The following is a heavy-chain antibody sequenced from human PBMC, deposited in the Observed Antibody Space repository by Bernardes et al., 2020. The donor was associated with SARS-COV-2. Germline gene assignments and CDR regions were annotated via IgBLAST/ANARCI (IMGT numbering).Heavy chain of an antibody. J-gene: IGHJ4*02. D-gene: IGHD1-7*01. V-gene: IGHV3-23*01. CDR2: LHDRGGST. CDR3: AGGTYSVY. CDR1: GFTFRSSA. Sequence: SCEASGFTFRSSAMSWVRQAPGPGLAWVSSLHDRGGSTYYADSVKGRFTVSRDNSKNTLYLHMNSLRAEDTAVYYCAGGTYSVYWGQGTLVTVSA.